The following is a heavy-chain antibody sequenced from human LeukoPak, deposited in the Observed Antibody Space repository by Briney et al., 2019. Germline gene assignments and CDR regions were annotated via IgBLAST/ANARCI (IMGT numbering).Heavy chain of an antibody. Sequence: GGSLRLSCAASGFTFSNSYMSWIRQAPGKGLDWVSYIGPSGSPIYYADSVKGRFTISRDNAKNSLYLQMNDLRAEDTAVYYCARVGSYGMDVWGQGTTVTVSS. D-gene: IGHD3-10*01. V-gene: IGHV3-11*04. CDR2: IGPSGSPI. CDR3: ARVGSYGMDV. J-gene: IGHJ6*02. CDR1: GFTFSNSY.